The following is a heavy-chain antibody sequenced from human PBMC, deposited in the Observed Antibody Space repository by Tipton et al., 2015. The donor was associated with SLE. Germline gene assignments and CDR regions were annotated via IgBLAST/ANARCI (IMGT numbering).Heavy chain of an antibody. CDR3: ARQKGSSSSYLYYYMDV. CDR2: IYPGDSET. D-gene: IGHD6-19*01. V-gene: IGHV5-51*01. CDR1: GYTFIDYW. J-gene: IGHJ6*03. Sequence: VQLVQSGAELKKPGESLKISCKASGYTFIDYWIGWVRQMPGKGLEWMGIIYPGDSETRYSPSFQGQVTISADKSTSTAYLQWSSLKASDTATYYCARQKGSSSSYLYYYMDVWGKGTTVTVSS.